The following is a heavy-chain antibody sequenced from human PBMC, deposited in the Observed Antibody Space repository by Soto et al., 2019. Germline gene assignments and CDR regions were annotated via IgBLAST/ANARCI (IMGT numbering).Heavy chain of an antibody. Sequence: QVQLQESGPGLVKPSETLSLTCTVSGGSVSSGSYYWSWIRQPPGKGLEWIGYIYYSGSTNYNPSLKGRVTISVATPKNQFSLKLSSVTAADTAVYYCARRSGWTQTVDYWGQGTLVTVSS. D-gene: IGHD6-19*01. CDR1: GGSVSSGSYY. J-gene: IGHJ4*02. CDR3: ARRSGWTQTVDY. V-gene: IGHV4-61*01. CDR2: IYYSGST.